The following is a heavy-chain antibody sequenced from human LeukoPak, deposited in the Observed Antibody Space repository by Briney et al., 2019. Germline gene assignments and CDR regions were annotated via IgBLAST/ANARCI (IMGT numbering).Heavy chain of an antibody. CDR3: ARDLGYCTNGVCHTRFDY. Sequence: GVPLRRSCAASGFTFSSYSMNRVRQAPGKGLEWVSYISSSSSTICYADSVKGRFTISRDNAKNSLYLQMNSLRDEDTAVYYCARDLGYCTNGVCHTRFDYWGQGTLVAVSS. D-gene: IGHD2-8*01. J-gene: IGHJ4*02. V-gene: IGHV3-48*02. CDR1: GFTFSSYS. CDR2: ISSSSSTI.